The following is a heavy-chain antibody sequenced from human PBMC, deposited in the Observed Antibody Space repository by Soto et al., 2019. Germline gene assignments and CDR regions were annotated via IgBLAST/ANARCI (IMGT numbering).Heavy chain of an antibody. CDR3: ARDYFGSASSD. Sequence: PSETLSLTCTVSGGSISSYYWSWIRQPAGKGRELIGRIYGSGSASYNPSLKSRVTISLDTSKNQFPLKLSSVPAADTALYSCARDYFGSASSDWGQGTTVTVSS. CDR2: IYGSGSA. J-gene: IGHJ6*02. D-gene: IGHD3-10*01. CDR1: GGSISSYY. V-gene: IGHV4-4*07.